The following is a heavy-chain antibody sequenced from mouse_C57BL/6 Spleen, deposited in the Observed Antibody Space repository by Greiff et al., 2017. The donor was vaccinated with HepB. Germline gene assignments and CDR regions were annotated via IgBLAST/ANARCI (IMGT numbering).Heavy chain of an antibody. Sequence: QVQLQQPGAELVMPGASVKLSCKASGYTFTSYWMHWVKQRPGQGLEWIGEIDPSDSYTNYNQKFKGKSTLTVDKSTSTAYMQLSSLTSEDSAVYYSARWEAAQATGFAYWGQGTPVTVSA. CDR2: IDPSDSYT. CDR1: GYTFTSYW. J-gene: IGHJ3*01. D-gene: IGHD3-2*02. CDR3: ARWEAAQATGFAY. V-gene: IGHV1-69*01.